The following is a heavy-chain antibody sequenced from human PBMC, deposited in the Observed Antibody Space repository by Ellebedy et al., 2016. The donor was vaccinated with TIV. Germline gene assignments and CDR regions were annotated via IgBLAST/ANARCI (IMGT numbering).Heavy chain of an antibody. Sequence: SETLSLXXTVSGGSISSGGYYWSWIRQHPGKGLEWIGYIYYSGSTYYNPSLKSRVTISVDTSKNQFSLKLSSVTAADTAVYYCSSGGNIGDYGSWGHGTLVTVSS. CDR3: SSGGNIGDYGS. CDR1: GGSISSGGYY. V-gene: IGHV4-31*03. J-gene: IGHJ5*01. CDR2: IYYSGST. D-gene: IGHD4/OR15-4a*01.